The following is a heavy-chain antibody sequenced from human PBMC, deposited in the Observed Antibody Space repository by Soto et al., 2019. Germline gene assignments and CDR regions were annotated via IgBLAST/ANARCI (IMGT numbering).Heavy chain of an antibody. V-gene: IGHV3-21*01. CDR1: GFTFSSYS. CDR2: ISSSSSYI. CDR3: ARDWDYYVWGSPPDDGMDV. J-gene: IGHJ6*02. Sequence: EMQLVESGGGLVKPGGSLRLSCAASGFTFSSYSMNWVRQAPGKGLEWVSSISSSSSYIYYADSVKGRFTISRDNAKNSLYLQMNSLRAEDTGVYYCARDWDYYVWGSPPDDGMDVWGQGTTVTFSS. D-gene: IGHD3-16*01.